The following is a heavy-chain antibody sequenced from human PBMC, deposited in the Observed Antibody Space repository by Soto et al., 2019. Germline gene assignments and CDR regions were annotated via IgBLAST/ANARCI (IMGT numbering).Heavy chain of an antibody. J-gene: IGHJ4*02. D-gene: IGHD3-22*01. CDR3: AKLGGYYYDSSGYSYFDY. CDR2: ISGSGGST. CDR1: GFTFSSYA. Sequence: LRLSCAASGFTFSSYAMSWVRQAPGKGLEWVSAISGSGGSTYYADSVKGRFTISRDNSKNTLYLQMNSLRAEDTAVYYCAKLGGYYYDSSGYSYFDYWGQGTLVTVS. V-gene: IGHV3-23*01.